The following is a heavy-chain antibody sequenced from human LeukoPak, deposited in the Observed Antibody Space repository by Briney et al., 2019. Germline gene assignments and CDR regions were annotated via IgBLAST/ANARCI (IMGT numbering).Heavy chain of an antibody. CDR3: ARGRCSGGSCYSAYSYYYYYGMDV. Sequence: SETLSLTCTVSGGSISSSSYSWGWIRQPPGKGLEWTGSIYYSGSTYYNPSLKSRVTISVDTSKNQFSLKLSSVTAADTAVYYCARGRCSGGSCYSAYSYYYYYGMDVWGQGTTVTVSS. D-gene: IGHD2-15*01. J-gene: IGHJ6*02. V-gene: IGHV4-39*01. CDR2: IYYSGST. CDR1: GGSISSSSYS.